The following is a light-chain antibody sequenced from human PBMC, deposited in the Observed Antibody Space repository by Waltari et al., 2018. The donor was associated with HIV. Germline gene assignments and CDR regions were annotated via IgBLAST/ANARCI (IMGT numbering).Light chain of an antibody. CDR2: DVS. J-gene: IGLJ2*01. CDR1: SRAVGRYNS. Sequence: QSALTQPRSVSGSPGQSVTISCTGTSRAVGRYNSVSWYQQHPGKAPKLMIYDVSKRPSGVPDRFSGSKSGNTASLTISGLQAEDEADYYCCSYAGSYTGVFGGGTKLTVL. V-gene: IGLV2-11*01. CDR3: CSYAGSYTGV.